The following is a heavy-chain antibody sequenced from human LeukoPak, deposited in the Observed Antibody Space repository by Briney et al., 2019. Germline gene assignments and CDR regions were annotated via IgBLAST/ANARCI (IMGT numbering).Heavy chain of an antibody. D-gene: IGHD6-13*01. CDR3: ARAAAGQY. J-gene: IGHJ4*02. V-gene: IGHV3-30-3*01. Sequence: GRSLRLSCAASGFTFSSYAMHWVRQAPGKGLEWVAVISYDGSNKYYADSVKGRFTISRDNSKNTLYLQMNSLRAEDTAVYYCARAAAGQYWGQGTLVTVSS. CDR1: GFTFSSYA. CDR2: ISYDGSNK.